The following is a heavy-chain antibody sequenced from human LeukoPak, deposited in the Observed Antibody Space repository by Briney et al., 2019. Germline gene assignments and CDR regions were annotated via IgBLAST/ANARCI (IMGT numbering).Heavy chain of an antibody. CDR1: GYTFTSYD. D-gene: IGHD2-2*01. Sequence: ASVKVSCKASGYTFTSYDINWVRQAPGQGLEWMGWISAYSGDAKLAQKFQSRVNMTADTSTSTAYLELTSLTSGDTAVYYCARRGGDCSGTSCFWDYYYYYMDVWGKGTTVTVSS. CDR2: ISAYSGDA. J-gene: IGHJ6*03. CDR3: ARRGGDCSGTSCFWDYYYYYMDV. V-gene: IGHV1-18*01.